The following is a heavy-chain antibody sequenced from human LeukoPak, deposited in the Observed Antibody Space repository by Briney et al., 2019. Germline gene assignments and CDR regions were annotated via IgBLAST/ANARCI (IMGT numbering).Heavy chain of an antibody. CDR1: GYSFTSYW. V-gene: IGHV5-51*01. CDR2: IYPDDSNT. D-gene: IGHD3-16*01. Sequence: GESLKISCKGSGYSFTSYWIGWVRQMPGKGLEWMGIIYPDDSNTRYSPSFQGQVTLSADKSINTAYPQWSSLRASDTAMYYCARLEEDLTLGVAGYWFVPWGQGTLVTVS. J-gene: IGHJ5*02. CDR3: ARLEEDLTLGVAGYWFVP.